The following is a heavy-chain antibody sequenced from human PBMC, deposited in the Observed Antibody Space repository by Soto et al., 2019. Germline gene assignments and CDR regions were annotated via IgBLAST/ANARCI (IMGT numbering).Heavy chain of an antibody. J-gene: IGHJ4*02. D-gene: IGHD3-9*01. CDR1: GYTFTSYG. CDR2: ISAYNGNT. Sequence: QVQLVQSGAEVKKPGASVKVSCKASGYTFTSYGISWVRQAPGQGLEWMGWISAYNGNTNYAQKLQGRVTMTTDTSTSTAYMELSILSSDETAGYYGARDLTPGRVDHWGQGTLVTASS. V-gene: IGHV1-18*01. CDR3: ARDLTPGRVDH.